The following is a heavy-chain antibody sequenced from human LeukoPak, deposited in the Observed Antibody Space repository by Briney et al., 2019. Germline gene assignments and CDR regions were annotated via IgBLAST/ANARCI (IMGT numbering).Heavy chain of an antibody. D-gene: IGHD5-24*01. CDR3: ARDLGEDGYNIGLVDY. CDR2: INHSGST. J-gene: IGHJ4*02. CDR1: GGSFSGYY. V-gene: IGHV4-34*01. Sequence: SETLSLTCAVYGGSFSGYYWSWIRQPPGKGLEWIGEINHSGSTNYNPSLKSRVTISVDTSKNQFSLKLSSVTAADTAVYYCARDLGEDGYNIGLVDYWGQGTLVTVSS.